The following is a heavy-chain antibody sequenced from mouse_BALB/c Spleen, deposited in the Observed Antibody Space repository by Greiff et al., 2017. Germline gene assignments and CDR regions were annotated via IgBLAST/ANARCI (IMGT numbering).Heavy chain of an antibody. J-gene: IGHJ2*01. Sequence: VQLQQSGPELVKPGASVKMSCKASGYTFTSYVMHWVKQKPGQGLEWIGYINPYNDGTKYNEKFKGKATLTSDKSSSTAYMELSSLTSEDSAVYYCARSAYYGSSPFDYWGQGTTLTVSS. CDR1: GYTFTSYV. CDR2: INPYNDGT. CDR3: ARSAYYGSSPFDY. D-gene: IGHD1-1*01. V-gene: IGHV1-14*01.